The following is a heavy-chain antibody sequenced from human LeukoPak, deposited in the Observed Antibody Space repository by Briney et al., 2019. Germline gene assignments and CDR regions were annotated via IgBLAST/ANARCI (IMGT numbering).Heavy chain of an antibody. V-gene: IGHV3-23*01. J-gene: IGHJ4*02. Sequence: GGSLRLSCAASGFTFSSYWMSWVRQAPGKGLEWVSTISGSGGSTYYADSVKGRFTISRDNSKNTLYLQMNNLRAEDTAVYYCAKDTGSRAVAGTRFDYWGQGTLVTVSS. CDR3: AKDTGSRAVAGTRFDY. D-gene: IGHD6-19*01. CDR1: GFTFSSYW. CDR2: ISGSGGST.